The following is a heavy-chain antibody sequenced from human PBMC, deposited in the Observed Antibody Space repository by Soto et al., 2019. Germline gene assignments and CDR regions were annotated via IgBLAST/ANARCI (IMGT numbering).Heavy chain of an antibody. J-gene: IGHJ6*03. D-gene: IGHD3-16*01. CDR2: ISGSGST. CDR1: GFTVSSYA. V-gene: IGHV3-23*01. Sequence: EVQLLESGGGLVQPGGSLRLSCAASGFTVSSYAMSWVRQAPGKGLEWVSVISGSGSTYSADSVKGRFTISRDSSKNTVYLQMTSRRAEDTAVYYCAKAPRFTFPTGYYMDVWGRGTTVTVSS. CDR3: AKAPRFTFPTGYYMDV.